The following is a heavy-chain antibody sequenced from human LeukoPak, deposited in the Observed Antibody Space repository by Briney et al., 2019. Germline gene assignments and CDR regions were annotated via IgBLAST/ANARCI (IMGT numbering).Heavy chain of an antibody. CDR1: GYTFTGYY. V-gene: IGHV1-2*02. J-gene: IGHJ4*02. D-gene: IGHD2-8*01. Sequence: ASVKVSCKASGYTFTGYYMHWVRQAPGQGLEWMGWINPNSGGTNYAQKFQGRVTMTRDTFISTAYMELSRLRSDDTAVYYCARDQGYCTNGVCQTKFDYWGQGTLVTVSS. CDR2: INPNSGGT. CDR3: ARDQGYCTNGVCQTKFDY.